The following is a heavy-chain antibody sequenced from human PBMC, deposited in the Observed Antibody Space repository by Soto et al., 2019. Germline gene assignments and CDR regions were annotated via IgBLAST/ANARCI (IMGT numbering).Heavy chain of an antibody. J-gene: IGHJ6*02. Sequence: GGSLRLSCAASGFTFDTYGIHWVRQAPGKGLQWVALISYEGSNTYYADSVRGRFTISRDNSKNTLYLQMNTLRPEDTGLYYCARVTPGNNLYYFSGLDFWGQGTSVTVSS. D-gene: IGHD1-1*01. V-gene: IGHV3-30-3*01. CDR2: ISYEGSNT. CDR3: ARVTPGNNLYYFSGLDF. CDR1: GFTFDTYG.